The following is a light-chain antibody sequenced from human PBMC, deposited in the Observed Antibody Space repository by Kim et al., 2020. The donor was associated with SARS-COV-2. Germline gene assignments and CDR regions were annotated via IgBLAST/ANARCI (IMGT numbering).Light chain of an antibody. CDR3: SSYTDSGTWV. CDR1: NSDVGAYRS. CDR2: DVT. J-gene: IGLJ3*02. V-gene: IGLV2-14*03. Sequence: GQSITISCTGTNSDVGAYRSVSWYQQRPGRAPKLRFYDVTDRPSGVSRRFSGSESDNTASLTISGLQAEDEADYYCSSYTDSGTWVFGGGTQLTVL.